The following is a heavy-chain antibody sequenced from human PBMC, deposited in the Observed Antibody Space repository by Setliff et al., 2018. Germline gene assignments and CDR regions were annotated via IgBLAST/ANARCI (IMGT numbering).Heavy chain of an antibody. CDR3: ARSPAVLGIVYLDP. V-gene: IGHV1-69*05. CDR2: IIPMFGTP. D-gene: IGHD2-15*01. CDR1: GDSFSNYA. Sequence: SVKVSCKASGDSFSNYAISWVRQAPGQGLEWMGGIIPMFGTPAYTQKFQDRVTITMDECTSTAYMELNSLASEDTAVYYCARSPAVLGIVYLDPWGQGTLVTVSS. J-gene: IGHJ5*02.